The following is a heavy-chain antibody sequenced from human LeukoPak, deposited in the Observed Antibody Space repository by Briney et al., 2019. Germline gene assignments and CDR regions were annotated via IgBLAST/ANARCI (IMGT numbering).Heavy chain of an antibody. CDR2: IKQDGSEK. Sequence: GGSLRLSCAASGFTFSSYWMSWVSQAPGKGMEWVANIKQDGSEKYYVDSVKGRFTISRDNSKNTLYLQMNSLRAEDTAVYYCAKVAYIVVVTAMLNYWGQGTLVTVSS. CDR3: AKVAYIVVVTAMLNY. CDR1: GFTFSSYW. D-gene: IGHD2-21*02. V-gene: IGHV3-7*03. J-gene: IGHJ4*02.